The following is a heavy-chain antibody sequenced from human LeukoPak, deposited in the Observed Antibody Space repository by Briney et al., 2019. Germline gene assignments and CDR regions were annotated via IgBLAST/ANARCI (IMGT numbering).Heavy chain of an antibody. CDR1: GYTFTGYY. CDR3: ARGGLREIDY. D-gene: IGHD4-17*01. J-gene: IGHJ4*02. CDR2: INPNSAGT. V-gene: IGHV1-2*02. Sequence: ASVKVSCKASGYTFTGYYMHWVRQAPGQGLEWMGWINPNSAGTNYAQKFQGRVTMTRDTCITTAYMELSRLISADTAVYYCARGGLREIDYWGQGTLVTVSS.